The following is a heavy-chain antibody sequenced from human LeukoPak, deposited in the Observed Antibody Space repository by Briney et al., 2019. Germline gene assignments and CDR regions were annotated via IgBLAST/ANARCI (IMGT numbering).Heavy chain of an antibody. J-gene: IGHJ4*02. CDR3: SKDASLEYCSSTSCGFDY. V-gene: IGHV3-30*18. D-gene: IGHD2-2*01. Sequence: GGTLRLSCAASGFTFSSYGMHWVRQAPGKGLEWVAVISSDGSHKYHVDSVRGRFTISRDNSKNTLYLQMNSLRAEDTAVYYCSKDASLEYCSSTSCGFDYWGQGTLVTVSS. CDR1: GFTFSSYG. CDR2: ISSDGSHK.